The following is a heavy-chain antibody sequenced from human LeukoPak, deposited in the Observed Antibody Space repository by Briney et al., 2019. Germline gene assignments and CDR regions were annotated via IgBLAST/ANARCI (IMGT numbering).Heavy chain of an antibody. CDR3: AKTYYYDSSGYSKPYYYYVMDV. D-gene: IGHD3-22*01. CDR2: ISGSGDST. CDR1: GFTFSNFA. Sequence: PGRSLRLSCAASGFTFSNFAMTWVRQAPGKGLEWVSGISGSGDSTYYADSVKGRFTISRDNSKNTLYLQMNSLRAEDTALYYCAKTYYYDSSGYSKPYYYYVMDVWGQGTTVTVSS. V-gene: IGHV3-23*01. J-gene: IGHJ6*02.